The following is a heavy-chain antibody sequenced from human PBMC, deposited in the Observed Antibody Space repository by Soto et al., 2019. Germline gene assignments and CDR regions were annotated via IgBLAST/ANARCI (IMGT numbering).Heavy chain of an antibody. CDR2: ISYSGST. Sequence: QVQLQESGPGLVKPSETLSLTCTVSGGSISSYYWSWIRQSPGKGLEWIGYISYSGSTKYNPSLKRRVTLSVDTSKNQFSRKLSSVTAADTAVYYCAGGSGDTAMAWYYWGQGTLVTVSS. CDR1: GGSISSYY. J-gene: IGHJ4*02. V-gene: IGHV4-59*01. D-gene: IGHD5-18*01. CDR3: AGGSGDTAMAWYY.